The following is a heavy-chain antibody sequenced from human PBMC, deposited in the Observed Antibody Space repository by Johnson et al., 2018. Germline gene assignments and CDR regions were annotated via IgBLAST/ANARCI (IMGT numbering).Heavy chain of an antibody. CDR1: GYSFTSYW. CDR2: IYPGDSDT. V-gene: IGHV5-51*01. Sequence: VQLVQSGAEVKKPGESLKISCKGSGYSFTSYWIGWVRQMPGKGLEWMGIIYPGDSDTRYSPSFQGQVTISADKSISTAFLQWGSLKASDPAMYYRAIRECITMLVADDALDIWGQGTMVTVSS. D-gene: IGHD3-22*01. J-gene: IGHJ3*02. CDR3: AIRECITMLVADDALDI.